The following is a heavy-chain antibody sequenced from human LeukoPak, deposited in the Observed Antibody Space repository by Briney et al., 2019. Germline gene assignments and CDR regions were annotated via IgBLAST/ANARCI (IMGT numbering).Heavy chain of an antibody. CDR1: GGSISRSNW. CDR2: ILHSGDT. D-gene: IGHD1-26*01. V-gene: IGHV4-4*02. CDR3: ARIMLSWREFDC. Sequence: PSGTLSLTCAVSGGSISRSNWWSWVRQPPGKGLEWIGDILHSGDTNYNASLRSRLTISLDKSRNQFSLQLSSVTAADTAVYYCARIMLSWREFDCWGQGTLVTVSS. J-gene: IGHJ4*02.